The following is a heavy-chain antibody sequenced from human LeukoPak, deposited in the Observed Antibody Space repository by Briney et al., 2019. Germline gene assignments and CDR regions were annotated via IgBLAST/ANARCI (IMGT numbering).Heavy chain of an antibody. CDR3: AREIGYSGYDGGYCSGGSCYGEGVWFDP. V-gene: IGHV1-2*02. CDR1: GYTFTGYY. D-gene: IGHD2-15*01. Sequence: ASVKVSCKTSGYTFTGYYMHWVRQAPGQGLEWMGWINPNSGGTNYAQKFQGRVTMTRDTSISTAYMELSRLRSDDTAVYYCAREIGYSGYDGGYCSGGSCYGEGVWFDPWGQGTLVTVSS. J-gene: IGHJ5*02. CDR2: INPNSGGT.